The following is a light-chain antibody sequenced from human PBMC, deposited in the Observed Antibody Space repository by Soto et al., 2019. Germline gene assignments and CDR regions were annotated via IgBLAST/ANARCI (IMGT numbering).Light chain of an antibody. CDR3: QQANSFPPT. CDR1: QGISSY. CDR2: AAS. J-gene: IGKJ5*01. Sequence: AIRMTQSPSSLSATTRDRATITCRASQGISSYLAWYQQKPGKAPKLLIYAASTLQSGVPSRFSGSGSGTDFTLTISSLQPEDFATYYCQQANSFPPTFGQGTRLEIK. V-gene: IGKV1-8*01.